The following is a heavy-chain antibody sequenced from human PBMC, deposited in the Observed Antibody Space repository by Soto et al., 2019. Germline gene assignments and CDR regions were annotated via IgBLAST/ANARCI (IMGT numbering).Heavy chain of an antibody. CDR1: GFTFTSSA. CDR3: AADQLELLDNYGIDV. V-gene: IGHV1-58*01. J-gene: IGHJ6*02. D-gene: IGHD1-7*01. CDR2: IVVGSGNT. Sequence: SVKVSCKASGFTFTSSAVQWVRQARGQRLEWIGWIVVGSGNTNYAQKFQERVTITRDMSTITAYMELSSLRSEDTAVYYCAADQLELLDNYGIDVWGQGTTVTVSS.